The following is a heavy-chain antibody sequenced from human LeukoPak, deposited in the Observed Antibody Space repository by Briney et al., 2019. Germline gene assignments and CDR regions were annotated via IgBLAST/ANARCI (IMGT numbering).Heavy chain of an antibody. J-gene: IGHJ3*02. CDR1: GFTFSSYA. CDR3: ARDSGSPQDAFDI. V-gene: IGHV3-21*01. Sequence: GGSLRLSCAASGFTFSSYAMSWVRQAPGKGLEWVSSISSGSSFIYYADSVKGRFTISRDNAKNSLYLQMNSLRAEDTAVYYCARDSGSPQDAFDIWGQGTMVTVSS. CDR2: ISSGSSFI. D-gene: IGHD6-13*01.